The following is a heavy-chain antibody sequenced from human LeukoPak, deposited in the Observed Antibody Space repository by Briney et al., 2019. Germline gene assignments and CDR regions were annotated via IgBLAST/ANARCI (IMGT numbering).Heavy chain of an antibody. Sequence: PGGSLRLSCAASGFTFSSAAMTWARQAPGRGLEWVETITGVDDRTYYTNSAQGRFTISRDYYRNTLHLQRNSLRAEDTAIYYCAKGPKLYSGYQPGSWGQGTLVTVSS. D-gene: IGHD3-22*01. CDR2: ITGVDDRT. J-gene: IGHJ5*02. V-gene: IGHV3-23*01. CDR1: GFTFSSAA. CDR3: AKGPKLYSGYQPGS.